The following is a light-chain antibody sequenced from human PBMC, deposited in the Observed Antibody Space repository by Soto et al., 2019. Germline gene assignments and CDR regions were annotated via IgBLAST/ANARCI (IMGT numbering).Light chain of an antibody. CDR3: QKYNSAPHT. J-gene: IGKJ4*01. Sequence: DLQMTQSPSSLSASVGDRVTITCRTSQDISNYLAWYQQKPGKVPKLLIYAASTLQSGVPSRFSGGGSGTDFSLTISSLQPEDVATYYCQKYNSAPHTFGGGTKVEIQ. CDR2: AAS. CDR1: QDISNY. V-gene: IGKV1-27*01.